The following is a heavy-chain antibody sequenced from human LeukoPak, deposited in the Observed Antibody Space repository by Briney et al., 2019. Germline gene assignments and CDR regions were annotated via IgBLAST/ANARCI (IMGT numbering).Heavy chain of an antibody. CDR2: INHSGST. D-gene: IGHD3-3*01. CDR1: GGSFSGYY. Sequence: SETLSLTCAVYGGSFSGYYWSWIRQPPGKGLEWIGEINHSGSTNYNPSLKSRVTISVDTSKNQFSLKLSSVTAADTAVYYCARVGILRFLEWPSLGYWGQGTLVTVSS. V-gene: IGHV4-34*01. CDR3: ARVGILRFLEWPSLGY. J-gene: IGHJ4*02.